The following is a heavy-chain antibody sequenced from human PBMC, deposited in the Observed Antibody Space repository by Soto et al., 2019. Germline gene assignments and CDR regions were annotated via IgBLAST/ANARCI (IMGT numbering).Heavy chain of an antibody. D-gene: IGHD6-13*01. CDR3: ARVSATGTRWFDP. V-gene: IGHV4-31*03. Sequence: SETLSVTCTISGGSISIGAYYWGWIRQHPGKGLEWIGYISHRGTAYYTPSLKSRVSLSVDPSKSQFSLNVTSLTAADTAVYYCARVSATGTRWFDPWGTGNLVTVSS. CDR1: GGSISIGAYY. CDR2: ISHRGTA. J-gene: IGHJ5*02.